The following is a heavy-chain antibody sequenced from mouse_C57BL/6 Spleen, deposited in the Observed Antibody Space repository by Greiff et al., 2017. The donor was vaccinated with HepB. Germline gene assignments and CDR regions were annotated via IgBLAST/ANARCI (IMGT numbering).Heavy chain of an antibody. CDR2: INYDGSST. CDR1: GFTFSDYY. D-gene: IGHD2-5*01. Sequence: EVKLMESEGGLVQPGSSMKLSCTASGFTFSDYYMAWVRQVPEKGLEWVANINYDGSSTYYLDSLKSRFIISRDNAKNILYLQMSSLKSEDTATYYCARDSKRDAMDYWGQGTSVTVSS. V-gene: IGHV5-16*01. J-gene: IGHJ4*01. CDR3: ARDSKRDAMDY.